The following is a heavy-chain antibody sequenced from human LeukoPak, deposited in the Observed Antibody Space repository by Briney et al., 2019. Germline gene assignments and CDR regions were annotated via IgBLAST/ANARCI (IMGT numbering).Heavy chain of an antibody. CDR2: INPNSGGT. V-gene: IGHV1-2*02. CDR1: GYTFTGYY. Sequence: ASVKVSCKASGYTFTGYYIHWVRQAPGQGLEWMGWINPNSGGTNYAHKFQGRVTMTRDTSISTAYMELRRLRSDDTALYYCARVQTIVGARLYYFDYWGQGALVTVSS. D-gene: IGHD1-26*01. J-gene: IGHJ4*02. CDR3: ARVQTIVGARLYYFDY.